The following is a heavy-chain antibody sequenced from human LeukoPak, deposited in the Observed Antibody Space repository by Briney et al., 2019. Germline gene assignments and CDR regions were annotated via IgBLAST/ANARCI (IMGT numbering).Heavy chain of an antibody. CDR2: ISTSGRT. D-gene: IGHD3-22*01. V-gene: IGHV3-23*01. J-gene: IGHJ4*02. CDR1: GFTFSSYA. Sequence: EGSLRLSCADSGFTFSSYAMSWVRHAPGKGLEGVSLISTSGRTHYADSVQGRFTISRDNSKNTLSLHMNSLRAEDTAVYYCARDLDSSGYYHVVDSWGQGALVTVSS. CDR3: ARDLDSSGYYHVVDS.